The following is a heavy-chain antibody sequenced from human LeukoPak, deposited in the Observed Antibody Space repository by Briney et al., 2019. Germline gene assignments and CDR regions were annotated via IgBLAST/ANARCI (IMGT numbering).Heavy chain of an antibody. CDR2: MNPNSGNT. V-gene: IGHV1-8*03. CDR3: AVWGVVVAATHSPYFDY. Sequence: GASVKVSRKASGYTFTSYDINWVRQATGQGLEWMGWMNPNSGNTGYAQKFQGRVTITRNTSISTAYMELSSLRSEDTAVYYCAVWGVVVAATHSPYFDYWGQGTLVTVSS. CDR1: GYTFTSYD. J-gene: IGHJ4*02. D-gene: IGHD2-15*01.